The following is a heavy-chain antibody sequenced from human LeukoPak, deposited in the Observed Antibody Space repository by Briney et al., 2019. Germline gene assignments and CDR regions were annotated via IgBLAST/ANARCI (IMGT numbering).Heavy chain of an antibody. CDR2: IIPILGIA. Sequence: ASVKVSCKASGGTFSSYAISWVRQAPGQGLEWMGRIIPILGIANYAQKFQGRVTITADESTSTAYMELSSLRSEDTAVYYCARGGRDCGGDCYVAAFDIWGQGTMVTVSS. CDR1: GGTFSSYA. V-gene: IGHV1-69*04. J-gene: IGHJ3*02. D-gene: IGHD2-21*02. CDR3: ARGGRDCGGDCYVAAFDI.